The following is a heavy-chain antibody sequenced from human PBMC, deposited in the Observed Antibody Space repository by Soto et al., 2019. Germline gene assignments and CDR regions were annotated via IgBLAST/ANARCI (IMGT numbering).Heavy chain of an antibody. V-gene: IGHV4-30-4*01. CDR3: ATESGSTYGYFDH. CDR1: GGSVTSDEDY. D-gene: IGHD5-18*01. CDR2: ISNSGST. J-gene: IGHJ4*02. Sequence: PSETLSLTCNVSGGSVTSDEDYWTWIRQSPGKGLEWIGYISNSGSTGYNPSLKTRLSMSVDRSKNQFTLRLTSVTAADTAVYFCATESGSTYGYFDHWGQGTQFTVSS.